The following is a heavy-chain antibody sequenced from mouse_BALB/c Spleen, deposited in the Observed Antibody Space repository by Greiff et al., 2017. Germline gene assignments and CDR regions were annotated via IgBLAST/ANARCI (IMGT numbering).Heavy chain of an antibody. J-gene: IGHJ4*01. D-gene: IGHD1-1*01. CDR2: ISDGGSYT. Sequence: EVMLVESGGGLVKPGGSLKLSCAASGFTFSDYYMYWVRQTPEKRLEWVATISDGGSYTYYPDSVKGRFTISRDNAKNNLYLQMSSLKSEDTAMYYCAREYYGTLDYWGQGTSVTVSS. CDR3: AREYYGTLDY. V-gene: IGHV5-4*02. CDR1: GFTFSDYY.